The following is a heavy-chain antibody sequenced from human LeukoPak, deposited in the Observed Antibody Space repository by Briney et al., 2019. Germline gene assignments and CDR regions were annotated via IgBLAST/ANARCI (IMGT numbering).Heavy chain of an antibody. V-gene: IGHV4-59*01. D-gene: IGHD4-11*01. CDR3: ASSGSGYYSNYGWYFDL. CDR1: GGSISSYY. CDR2: IYYSGST. Sequence: SGTLSLTCTVSGGSISSYYWSWIRQPPGKGLEWIGYIYYSGSTNYNPSLKSRVTISVDTSKNQFSLKLSSVTAADTAVYYCASSGSGYYSNYGWYFDLWGRGTLVTVSS. J-gene: IGHJ2*01.